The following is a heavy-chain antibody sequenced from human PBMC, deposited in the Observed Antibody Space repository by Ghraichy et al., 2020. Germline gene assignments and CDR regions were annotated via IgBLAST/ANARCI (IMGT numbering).Heavy chain of an antibody. V-gene: IGHV6-1*01. CDR3: ARDLGHVNSGWYHPTYYYYYMDV. J-gene: IGHJ6*03. Sequence: SETLSLTCAISGDSVSSNSAAWNWIRQSPSRGLEWLGRTYYRSKWYNDYAVSVKSRITINPDTSKNQFSLQLNSVTPEDTAVYYCARDLGHVNSGWYHPTYYYYYMDVWGKGTTVTVSS. CDR1: GDSVSSNSAA. D-gene: IGHD6-19*01. CDR2: TYYRSKWYN.